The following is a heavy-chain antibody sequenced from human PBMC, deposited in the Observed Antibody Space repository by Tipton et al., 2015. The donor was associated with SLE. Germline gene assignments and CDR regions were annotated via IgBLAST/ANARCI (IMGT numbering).Heavy chain of an antibody. CDR2: INHSGST. Sequence: TLSLTCAVYGGSFSGYYWSWIRQPPGKGLEWSGEINHSGSTNYNPSLKSRVTISVDTSKNQFSLKLSSVTAADTAVYYCARHAAGATTFDYWGQGTLVTVSS. CDR1: GGSFSGYY. CDR3: ARHAAGATTFDY. J-gene: IGHJ4*02. V-gene: IGHV4-34*01. D-gene: IGHD1-26*01.